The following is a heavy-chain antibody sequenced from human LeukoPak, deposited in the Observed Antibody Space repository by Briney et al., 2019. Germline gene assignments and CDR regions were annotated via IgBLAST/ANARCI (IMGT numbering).Heavy chain of an antibody. CDR2: INHSGST. CDR3: ARGPIDSGSYLGAFDI. CDR1: GGSFSGYY. Sequence: PSETLSLTCAVYGGSFSGYYWSWIRQPPGKGLEWIGEINHSGSTNYNPSLKSRVTISVDTSKNQFSLKLSSVTAADTAVYYCARGPIDSGSYLGAFDIWGQGTMVTVSS. J-gene: IGHJ3*02. D-gene: IGHD1-26*01. V-gene: IGHV4-34*01.